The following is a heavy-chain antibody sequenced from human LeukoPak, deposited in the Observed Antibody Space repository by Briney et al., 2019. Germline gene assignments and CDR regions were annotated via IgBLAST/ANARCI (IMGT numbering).Heavy chain of an antibody. V-gene: IGHV3-74*03. J-gene: IGHJ3*02. CDR1: GXTFSNYW. CDR3: ARSVPWQAAFDI. Sequence: GRSLRLSCAASGXTFSNYWMHWVRQAPGKGLMWVSRINTDGSGTTYADSVRGRFTISRDNAETTLYLQMSSLRAEDTAVYYCARSVPWQAAFDIWGQGTVVTVSS. CDR2: INTDGSGT.